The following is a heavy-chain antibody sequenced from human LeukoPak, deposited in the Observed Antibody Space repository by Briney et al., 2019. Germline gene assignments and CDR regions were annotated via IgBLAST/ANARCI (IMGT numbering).Heavy chain of an antibody. D-gene: IGHD6-13*01. CDR1: GYTFTGYY. CDR3: ARGHSSWDY. V-gene: IGHV1-2*02. Sequence: ASVKVSCKASGYTFTGYYMHWVRQAPGQGLEWMGWINPNSGGTNYAQKFQGRVTMTRNTSISTAYMELSSLRSEDTAVYYCARGHSSWDYWGQGTLVTVSS. CDR2: INPNSGGT. J-gene: IGHJ4*02.